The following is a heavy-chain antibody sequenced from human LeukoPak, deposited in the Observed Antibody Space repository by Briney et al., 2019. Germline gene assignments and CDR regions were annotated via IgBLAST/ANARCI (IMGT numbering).Heavy chain of an antibody. D-gene: IGHD2-15*01. CDR3: ARDGGKDY. CDR1: GGSFSGYY. CDR2: INHSGST. J-gene: IGHJ4*02. V-gene: IGHV4-34*01. Sequence: KASETLSLTCAVYGGSFSGYYWSWIRQPPGKGLEWIGEINHSGSTNYNPSLKSRVTISVDTSKNQFSLKLSSVTAADTAVYYCARDGGKDYWGQGTLVTVSS.